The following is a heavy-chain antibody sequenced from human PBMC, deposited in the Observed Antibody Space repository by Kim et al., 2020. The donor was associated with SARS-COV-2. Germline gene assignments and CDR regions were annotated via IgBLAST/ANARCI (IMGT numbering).Heavy chain of an antibody. V-gene: IGHV3-23*01. D-gene: IGHD3-10*01. Sequence: VKVRFTISRDNASNTLYLQMNSLRAEDTAVYYCARGTGRYYGSGSFNYVDPWGQGSLVTVSS. J-gene: IGHJ5*02. CDR3: ARGTGRYYGSGSFNYVDP.